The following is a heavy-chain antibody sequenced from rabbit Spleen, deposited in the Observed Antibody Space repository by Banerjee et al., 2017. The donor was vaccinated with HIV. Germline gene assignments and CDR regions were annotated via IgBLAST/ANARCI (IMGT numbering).Heavy chain of an antibody. D-gene: IGHD4-2*01. J-gene: IGHJ4*01. CDR3: ARGYGGSATTGGWQLDL. CDR1: GFSFSNKAV. V-gene: IGHV1S45*01. Sequence: QEQLVEYGGDLVQPEGSLTLTCKASGFSFSNKAVICWVRQTPGKGLEWIACTYTDGGVNYYASWAKGRFTISKTSSTTVTLQMTSLTGADTATYFCARGYGGSATTGGWQLDLWGPGTLVT. CDR2: TYTDGGVN.